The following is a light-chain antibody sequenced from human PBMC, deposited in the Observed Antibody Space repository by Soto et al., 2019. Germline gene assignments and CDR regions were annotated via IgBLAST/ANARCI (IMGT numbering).Light chain of an antibody. CDR2: AAS. J-gene: IGKJ3*01. CDR1: QSISIY. Sequence: DIQMTHPPSSLSASVGDRVTITCRASQSISIYLNWYQQKPGKAPKLLIYAASSLQSGVPSRFSGSGSGTDFTLTISSLQPEDFATYYCQQSYSTPLTFGPGTKVDIK. V-gene: IGKV1-39*01. CDR3: QQSYSTPLT.